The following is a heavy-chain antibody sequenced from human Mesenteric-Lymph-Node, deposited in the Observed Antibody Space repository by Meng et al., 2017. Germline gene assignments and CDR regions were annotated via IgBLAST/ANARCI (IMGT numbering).Heavy chain of an antibody. Sequence: GESLKISCAGYGFTFSNYAMHWVRQAPGKGLEWVAVISYDGSNKYYADSVKGRFTISRDNSKNTLYLQMNSLRAEDTAVYYCARDGRYRDGYNGADYWGQGTLVTVSS. J-gene: IGHJ4*02. D-gene: IGHD5-24*01. V-gene: IGHV3-30*14. CDR2: ISYDGSNK. CDR1: GFTFSNYA. CDR3: ARDGRYRDGYNGADY.